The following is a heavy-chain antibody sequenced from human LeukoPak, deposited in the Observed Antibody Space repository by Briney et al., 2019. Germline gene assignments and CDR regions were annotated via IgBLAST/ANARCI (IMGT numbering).Heavy chain of an antibody. D-gene: IGHD5-18*01. CDR3: ARDELSWSTAMVPPFDY. V-gene: IGHV1-2*02. Sequence: GASVKVSCKASGYTFTGYYMHWVRQAPGQGLERMGWINPNSGGTNYAQKFQGRVTMTRDTSISTAYMELSRLRSDDTAVYYCARDELSWSTAMVPPFDYWGQGTLVTVSS. CDR2: INPNSGGT. J-gene: IGHJ4*02. CDR1: GYTFTGYY.